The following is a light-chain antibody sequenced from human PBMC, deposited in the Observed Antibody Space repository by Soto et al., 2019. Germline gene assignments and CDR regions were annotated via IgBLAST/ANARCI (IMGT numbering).Light chain of an antibody. Sequence: DIVMTQSPLSLPVTHGEPAFISCRSSQSLLHSNGYNYLNWYLQKPGQSPQLLFHLGSYRASGVPDRFSDRFSGSGSGTDFTLKISRVEAEDVGVYYCMQTLQTPFTFGPGTKVDIK. CDR2: LGS. CDR1: QSLLHSNGYNY. V-gene: IGKV2-28*01. CDR3: MQTLQTPFT. J-gene: IGKJ3*01.